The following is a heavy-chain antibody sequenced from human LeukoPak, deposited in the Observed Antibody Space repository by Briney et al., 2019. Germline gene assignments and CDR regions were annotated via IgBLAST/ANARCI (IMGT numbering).Heavy chain of an antibody. D-gene: IGHD6-19*01. CDR1: GYTFTSYY. CDR3: AKAAGGWWDLGTV. Sequence: ASVKVSCKASGYTFTSYYMHWVRQAPGQGLEWMGIINPSGGSTSYAQKFQGRVTMTRDMSISTAYLELSSLRSDDTAVYYCAKAAGGWWDLGTVWGKGTTVTVSS. CDR2: INPSGGST. V-gene: IGHV1-46*01. J-gene: IGHJ6*04.